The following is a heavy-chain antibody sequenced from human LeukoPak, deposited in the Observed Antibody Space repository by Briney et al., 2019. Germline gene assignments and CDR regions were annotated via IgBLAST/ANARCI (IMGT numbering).Heavy chain of an antibody. D-gene: IGHD3-9*01. CDR1: GGSISSYY. Sequence: SETLSLTCTVSGGSISSYYWSWIRQPAGKGLEWIGRIYTSGSTNYNPSPKSRVTMAGDTSQNQISLKLSSVTAADTAVYYCARENYDILTGYPHFDYWGQGTLVTVSS. V-gene: IGHV4-4*07. J-gene: IGHJ4*02. CDR3: ARENYDILTGYPHFDY. CDR2: IYTSGST.